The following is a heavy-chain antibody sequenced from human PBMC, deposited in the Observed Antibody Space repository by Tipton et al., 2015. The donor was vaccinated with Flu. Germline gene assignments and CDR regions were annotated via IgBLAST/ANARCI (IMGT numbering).Heavy chain of an antibody. CDR2: IFHTGNT. CDR1: GYSISSRYY. D-gene: IGHD4-23*01. CDR3: AREGSAGGNFDS. J-gene: IGHJ5*01. Sequence: TLSLTCTVSGYSISSRYYWGWIRQPPGKGLEWIGNIFHTGNTYYNPSLKSRVSISVDRSKNQFSLKVISVTAEDTAIYYCAREGSAGGNFDSWGQGILVTVSS. V-gene: IGHV4-38-2*02.